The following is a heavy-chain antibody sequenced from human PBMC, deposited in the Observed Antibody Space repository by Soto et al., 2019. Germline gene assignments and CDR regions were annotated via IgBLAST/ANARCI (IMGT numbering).Heavy chain of an antibody. Sequence: SVKVSCKASGGTFSSYAISWVRQAPGQGLEWMGGIIPIFGTANYAQKFQGRVAITTDKSTSTAYMELSSLRSGDTAVYYCAHDFWSGYYTGFDYWGQGTLVTVSS. CDR1: GGTFSSYA. V-gene: IGHV1-69*05. CDR2: IIPIFGTA. CDR3: AHDFWSGYYTGFDY. J-gene: IGHJ4*02. D-gene: IGHD3-3*01.